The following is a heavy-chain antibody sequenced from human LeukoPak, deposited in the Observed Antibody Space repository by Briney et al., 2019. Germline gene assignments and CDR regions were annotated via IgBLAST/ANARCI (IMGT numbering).Heavy chain of an antibody. CDR1: GGTFSNYA. CDR3: ARARIPFAVVIPWGY. CDR2: IIPLFGTA. V-gene: IGHV1-69*13. D-gene: IGHD3-3*01. Sequence: SVKVSCKASGGTFSNYAISWVRQAPGQGLEWMGGIIPLFGTANYAQRFQGRVTITADESTSTAYMALSSLRSEDTAIYYCARARIPFAVVIPWGYWGQGTLVTVSS. J-gene: IGHJ4*02.